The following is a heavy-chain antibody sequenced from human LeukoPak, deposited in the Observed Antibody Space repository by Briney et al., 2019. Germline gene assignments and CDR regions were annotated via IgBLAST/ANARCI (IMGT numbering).Heavy chain of an antibody. CDR2: IIPIFCIA. CDR1: GGTFSIYA. Sequence: AASVTVSCKASGGTFSIYAIGWVRQAPGQGLEWMGRIIPIFCIANYAQKFQGRVTITADKSTSTAYMELSSLRSEDTAVYYCARDLTVSWFDPWGQGTLVTVSS. CDR3: ARDLTVSWFDP. D-gene: IGHD4-11*01. V-gene: IGHV1-69*04. J-gene: IGHJ5*02.